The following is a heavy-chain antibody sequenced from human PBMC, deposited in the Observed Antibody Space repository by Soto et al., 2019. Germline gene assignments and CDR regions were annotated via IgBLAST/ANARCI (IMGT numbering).Heavy chain of an antibody. V-gene: IGHV4-30-2*05. Sequence: SETLSLTCAVSGGSISSGGYSWNWIRQPPGKGLEWIGYIYYSGSAYYNPSLKSRVTISVDTSKNQFSLKLSSVTAADTAVYYCARDILYRLDYWGQGILVTVSS. CDR3: ARDILYRLDY. J-gene: IGHJ4*02. CDR2: IYYSGSA. D-gene: IGHD3-9*01. CDR1: GGSISSGGYS.